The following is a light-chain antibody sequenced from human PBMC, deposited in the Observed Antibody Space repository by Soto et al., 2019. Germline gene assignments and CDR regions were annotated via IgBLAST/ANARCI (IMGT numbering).Light chain of an antibody. CDR1: QSVSSNY. V-gene: IGKV3-20*01. Sequence: EIVLTQSPGTLSLSPGERATLSCRASQSVSSNYLAWYQQKPGQAPRLLIYGASSRATGIPDRFSGSGSGTDFNLIISRLEPEDFAVYYCQQYGSSPRTFGQGTKVEIK. CDR3: QQYGSSPRT. J-gene: IGKJ1*01. CDR2: GAS.